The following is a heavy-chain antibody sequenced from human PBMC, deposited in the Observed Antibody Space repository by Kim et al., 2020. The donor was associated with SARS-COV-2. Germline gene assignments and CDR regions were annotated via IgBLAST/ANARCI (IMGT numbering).Heavy chain of an antibody. Sequence: SETLSLTCTVSGGSISSYYWSWIRQPPGKGLEWIGYIYYSGSTNYNPSLKSRVTISVDTSKNQFSLKLSSVTAADTAVYYCARDGPLLERRDYYYGMDVWGQGTTVTVSS. CDR1: GGSISSYY. D-gene: IGHD1-1*01. CDR3: ARDGPLLERRDYYYGMDV. J-gene: IGHJ6*02. CDR2: IYYSGST. V-gene: IGHV4-59*13.